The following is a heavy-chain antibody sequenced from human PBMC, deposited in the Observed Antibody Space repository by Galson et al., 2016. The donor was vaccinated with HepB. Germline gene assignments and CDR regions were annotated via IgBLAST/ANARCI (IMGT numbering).Heavy chain of an antibody. Sequence: SLRLSCAASGFTFSYYAMHWVRQPPGKGLEFVSAISSNGGTTYYANSVKGRFTISRDNFNNRLDLEMGSLRAEDIAVYFCARETGVSAPPRYITFSDGMDVWGKGTTVIVSS. V-gene: IGHV3-64*01. J-gene: IGHJ6*04. CDR3: ARETGVSAPPRYITFSDGMDV. CDR2: ISSNGGTT. CDR1: GFTFSYYA. D-gene: IGHD3-16*01.